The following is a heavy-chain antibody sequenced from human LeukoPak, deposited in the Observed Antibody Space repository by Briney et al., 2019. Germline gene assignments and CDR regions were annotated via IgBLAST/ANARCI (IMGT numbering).Heavy chain of an antibody. D-gene: IGHD4-17*01. CDR1: EYTLTELS. CDR3: ATADMTTVTTGSSS. J-gene: IGHJ4*02. CDR2: FDHEDGET. Sequence: GASVNLSGKFAEYTLTELSIHLCRQSPGKGLGWMRVFDHEDGETIYAQKFKGRVTLTEDTSTDTAYMALSSLRSGDTDVYYCATADMTTVTTGSSSWGQGSLVTVSS. V-gene: IGHV1-24*01.